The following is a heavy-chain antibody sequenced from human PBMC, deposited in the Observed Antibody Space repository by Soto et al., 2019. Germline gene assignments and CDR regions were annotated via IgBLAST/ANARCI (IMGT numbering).Heavy chain of an antibody. Sequence: VAVISYDGSNKYYADSVKGRFTISRDNSKNTLYLQMNSLRAEDTAVCYCARDREEYCSGGSCYSGGYWGQGTLVSVSS. CDR2: ISYDGSNK. D-gene: IGHD2-15*01. CDR3: ARDREEYCSGGSCYSGGY. V-gene: IGHV3-30-3*01. J-gene: IGHJ4*02.